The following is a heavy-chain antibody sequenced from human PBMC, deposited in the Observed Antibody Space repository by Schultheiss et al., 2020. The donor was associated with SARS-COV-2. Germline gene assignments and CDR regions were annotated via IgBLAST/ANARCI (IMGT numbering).Heavy chain of an antibody. D-gene: IGHD5-12*01. J-gene: IGHJ6*02. CDR1: GYTFTSYG. Sequence: ASVKVSCKASGYTFTSYGISWVRQAPGQGLEWMGWISAYNGNTNYAQKLQGRVTMTTDTSTSTAYMELRSLRSDDTAVYYCARARVATITLSLYYYYGMDAWGQETTVPSP. CDR2: ISAYNGNT. CDR3: ARARVATITLSLYYYYGMDA. V-gene: IGHV1-18*01.